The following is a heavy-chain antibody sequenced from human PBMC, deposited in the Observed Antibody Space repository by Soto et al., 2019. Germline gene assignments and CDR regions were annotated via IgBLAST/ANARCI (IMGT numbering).Heavy chain of an antibody. CDR3: FQAEDGIRDVRSVSAFLLNRSSDL. Sequence: GLEWIGSIYYSGSTYYNPSLKSRVTISVDTSKNQISLKLSSVTAADTAVFFFFQAEDGIRDVRSVSAFLLNRSSDL. CDR2: IYYSGST. D-gene: IGHD3-10*02. J-gene: IGHJ2*01. V-gene: IGHV4-39*01.